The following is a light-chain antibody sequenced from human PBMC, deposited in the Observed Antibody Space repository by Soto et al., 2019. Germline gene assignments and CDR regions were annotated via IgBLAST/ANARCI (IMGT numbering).Light chain of an antibody. V-gene: IGKV1-5*01. CDR3: QQYNTYST. J-gene: IGKJ1*01. CDR1: QSISGW. Sequence: DIQMTQSPSTLSASVGDRVTITCRASQSISGWLAWYQQKPGKAPKLLIYDASSLESGVPPRFSGTGSGTEFTLTISSLFPDDFATYYCQQYNTYSTFGQGTKVDIK. CDR2: DAS.